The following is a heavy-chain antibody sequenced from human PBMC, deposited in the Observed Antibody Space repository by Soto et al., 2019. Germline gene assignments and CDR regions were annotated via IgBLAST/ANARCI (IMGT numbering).Heavy chain of an antibody. Sequence: EVQLVESGGRLVQPGGSLRLSCAASGFSFNTYWMHWVRQAPGKGPXXXXRINSDGSVTDYAGSVKGRFTXSRDNAKXXXXXXXXXXXAEDTAVYYCASAMTSVGATTKGDYWGQGTLVTVSS. V-gene: IGHV3-74*01. J-gene: IGHJ4*02. CDR3: ASAMTSVGATTKGDY. CDR1: GFSFNTYW. D-gene: IGHD1-26*01. CDR2: INSDGSVT.